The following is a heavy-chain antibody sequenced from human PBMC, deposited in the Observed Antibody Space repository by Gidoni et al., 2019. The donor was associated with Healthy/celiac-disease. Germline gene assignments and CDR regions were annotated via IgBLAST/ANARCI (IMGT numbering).Heavy chain of an antibody. J-gene: IGHJ2*01. CDR3: ARGEYSSGWRTWYFDL. Sequence: QVQLLESGGGVVQPGRSLRLSCAASGFTFISYGMNWVRPAPGKGLGWVAVIWYDGSNKYYADSVKGRFTISRDNSKNTLYLQMNSLRAEDTAVYYCARGEYSSGWRTWYFDLWGRGTLVTVSS. D-gene: IGHD6-19*01. CDR2: IWYDGSNK. CDR1: GFTFISYG. V-gene: IGHV3-33*01.